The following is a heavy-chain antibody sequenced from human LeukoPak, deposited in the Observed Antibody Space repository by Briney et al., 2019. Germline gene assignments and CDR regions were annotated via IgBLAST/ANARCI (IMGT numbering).Heavy chain of an antibody. J-gene: IGHJ4*02. Sequence: SETLSLTCAVYGGSFSGYYWSWIRQPPGKGLEWIGEISHSGSTNYNPSLKSRVTISVDTSKNQFSLKLSSVTAADTAVYYCARGRVAVAGTNFDYWGQGTLVTVSS. CDR2: ISHSGST. CDR1: GGSFSGYY. CDR3: ARGRVAVAGTNFDY. V-gene: IGHV4-34*01. D-gene: IGHD6-19*01.